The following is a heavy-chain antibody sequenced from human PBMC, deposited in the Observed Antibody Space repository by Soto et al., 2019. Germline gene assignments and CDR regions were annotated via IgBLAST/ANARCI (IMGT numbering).Heavy chain of an antibody. CDR1: GITFSTYR. CDR2: IKSDGTVT. J-gene: IGHJ4*02. Sequence: EVQLVESGGGLVQPGGSLRLSCVVSGITFSTYRMHWVRQAPGKGLVWVSHIKSDGTVTHYTDSVRGRFIISRDNDKNTLFLQMNSLRAEDTAVYYCERENYDFWSGYYLDYWGQGTLVTVSS. V-gene: IGHV3-74*01. CDR3: ERENYDFWSGYYLDY. D-gene: IGHD3-3*01.